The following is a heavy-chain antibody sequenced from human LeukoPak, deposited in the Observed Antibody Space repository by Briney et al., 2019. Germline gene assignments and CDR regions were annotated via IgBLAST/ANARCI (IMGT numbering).Heavy chain of an antibody. D-gene: IGHD5-12*01. J-gene: IGHJ4*02. CDR1: GGSISSNSYY. V-gene: IGHV4-39*07. CDR2: LYYSGTT. Sequence: SETLSLTCTVSGGSISSNSYYWDWIRQPPGKGLEWIGSLYYSGTTYYNPSLRSRVTISVDTSKNQFSLKLSSVTAADTAVYYCARKKWLRRVFDYWGQGTLVTVSS. CDR3: ARKKWLRRVFDY.